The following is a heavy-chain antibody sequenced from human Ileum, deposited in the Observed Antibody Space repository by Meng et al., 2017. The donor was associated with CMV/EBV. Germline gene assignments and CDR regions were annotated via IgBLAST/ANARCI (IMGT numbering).Heavy chain of an antibody. CDR2: IYSIGST. CDR1: GFTVSANF. Sequence: GGSLRLSCAASGFTVSANFMSWVRQAPGKGLEWVSVIYSIGSTYYADSVKGRFTISRDNSKNTLYFQMNSLRPEDPAVYYCARDRDFGGMDVWGQGTTVTVSS. J-gene: IGHJ6*02. CDR3: ARDRDFGGMDV. V-gene: IGHV3-66*03. D-gene: IGHD3-10*01.